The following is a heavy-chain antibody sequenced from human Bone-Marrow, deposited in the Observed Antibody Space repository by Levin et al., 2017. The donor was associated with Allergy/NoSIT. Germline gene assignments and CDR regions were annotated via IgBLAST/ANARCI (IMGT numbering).Heavy chain of an antibody. J-gene: IGHJ4*02. Sequence: GGSLRLSCKAPGGTFDGYAISWVREAPGQGLEWVGRIVFNSGLTSFAQKFKGRVTITADKATSTGYLELSRLRSEDTAVYYCARDFCTAGSCYSALFDYWGQGAPVTVSS. CDR2: IVFNSGLT. CDR1: GGTFDGYA. V-gene: IGHV1-69*04. CDR3: ARDFCTAGSCYSALFDY. D-gene: IGHD2-15*01.